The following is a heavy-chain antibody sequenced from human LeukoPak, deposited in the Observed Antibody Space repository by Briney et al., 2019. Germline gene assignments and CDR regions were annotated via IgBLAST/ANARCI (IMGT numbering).Heavy chain of an antibody. CDR1: GGTFSSYG. D-gene: IGHD6-13*01. J-gene: IGHJ5*02. Sequence: SVKVSCKASGGTFSSYGISWVRQAPGQGLEWMGRSIPILGIANYAQKFQGRVTITADKSTSTAYMELSSLRSEDTAVYYCARAFWVDSISAAGTTEFVNWFDPWGQGTLVTVSS. CDR2: SIPILGIA. CDR3: ARAFWVDSISAAGTTEFVNWFDP. V-gene: IGHV1-69*04.